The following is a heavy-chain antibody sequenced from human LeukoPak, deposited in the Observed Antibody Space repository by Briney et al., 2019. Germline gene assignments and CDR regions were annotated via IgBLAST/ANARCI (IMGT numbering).Heavy chain of an antibody. CDR2: ISGSGGST. D-gene: IGHD6-19*01. CDR3: AKDHGYSSGWYFRRASFDY. J-gene: IGHJ4*02. V-gene: IGHV3-23*01. Sequence: GGSLRLSCTASGFTFSSYGMSWVRQAPGKGLDWVSAISGSGGSTYYADSVKGRFSISRDNSKNTLYLQMNSLRAEDTAVYYCAKDHGYSSGWYFRRASFDYWGQGTLVTVSS. CDR1: GFTFSSYG.